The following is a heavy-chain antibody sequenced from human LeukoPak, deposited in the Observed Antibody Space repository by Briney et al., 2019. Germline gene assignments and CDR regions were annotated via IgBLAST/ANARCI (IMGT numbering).Heavy chain of an antibody. D-gene: IGHD3-10*01. V-gene: IGHV1-2*06. Sequence: ASVKVSCKASGYTFTGYYMHWVRQAPGQGLEWMGRINPNSGGTNYAQKFQGRVTMTRDTSISTAYMELSRLRSDDTAVYYCARGYYYGSGSYYPYYYYYDMDVWGQGTTATVSS. J-gene: IGHJ6*02. CDR2: INPNSGGT. CDR1: GYTFTGYY. CDR3: ARGYYYGSGSYYPYYYYYDMDV.